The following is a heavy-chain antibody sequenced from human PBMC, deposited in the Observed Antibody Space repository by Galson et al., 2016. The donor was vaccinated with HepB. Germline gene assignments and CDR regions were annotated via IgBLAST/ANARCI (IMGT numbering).Heavy chain of an antibody. D-gene: IGHD2-15*01. J-gene: IGHJ5*02. V-gene: IGHV1-2*02. Sequence: SVKVSCKASGYTFIGYYVHWVRQAPGQGLEWMGWINPNNGGTKYAQKFQGRVTMTRDTSISTACMDLSSLRSDDTAVYYCARVTGYCSGGSCANWFDPWGQGTLVTVSS. CDR2: INPNNGGT. CDR1: GYTFIGYY. CDR3: ARVTGYCSGGSCANWFDP.